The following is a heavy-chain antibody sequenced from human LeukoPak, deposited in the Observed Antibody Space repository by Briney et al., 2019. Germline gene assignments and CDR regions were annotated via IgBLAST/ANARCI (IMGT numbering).Heavy chain of an antibody. CDR1: GYTFTSYG. Sequence: ASVKVSCKASGYTFTSYGISWVRQAPGQGLEWMGWVSTYNGNINYAQNLQDSVTMTTDTSTSTAYMELSSLRSEDTAVYYCARGETEQLENIDYWGQGTLVTVSS. CDR2: VSTYNGNI. V-gene: IGHV1-18*01. J-gene: IGHJ4*02. CDR3: ARGETEQLENIDY. D-gene: IGHD6-6*01.